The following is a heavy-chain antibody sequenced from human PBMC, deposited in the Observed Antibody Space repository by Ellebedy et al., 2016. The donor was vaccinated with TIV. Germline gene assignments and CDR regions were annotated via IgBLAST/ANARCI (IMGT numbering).Heavy chain of an antibody. D-gene: IGHD6-13*01. V-gene: IGHV3-66*01. CDR1: GFTVSRNY. J-gene: IGHJ6*02. Sequence: GESLKISCAASGFTVSRNYMSWVRQAPGKGLEWVSVISSGGRTYYADSVKGRFTISRDNSKNTLYLQMNSLRAEDTAVYYCARDPGYSSSWYPYYYGMDVWGQGTTVTVSS. CDR2: ISSGGRT. CDR3: ARDPGYSSSWYPYYYGMDV.